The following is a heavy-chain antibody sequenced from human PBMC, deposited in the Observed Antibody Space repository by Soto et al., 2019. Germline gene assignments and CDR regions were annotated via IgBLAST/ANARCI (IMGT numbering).Heavy chain of an antibody. CDR2: IDPSDSYT. V-gene: IGHV5-10-1*01. CDR1: GYSFTSYW. D-gene: IGHD6-13*01. CDR3: ARLRQQLVYDAFDI. Sequence: PGEALKSSGKGSGYSFTSYWISWVRQMPGKGLEWMGRIDPSDSYTNYSPSFQGHVTISADKSIRTAYLQWSSLKASDTAMYYCARLRQQLVYDAFDIWGQGTMVTVSS. J-gene: IGHJ3*02.